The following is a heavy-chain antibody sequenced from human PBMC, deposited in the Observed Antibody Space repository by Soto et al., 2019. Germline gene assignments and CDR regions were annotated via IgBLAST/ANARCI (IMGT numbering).Heavy chain of an antibody. V-gene: IGHV4-30-4*01. D-gene: IGHD4-4*01. CDR1: GGSISSGDYY. J-gene: IGHJ4*02. CDR3: ARRYSNYGEFDY. Sequence: SETLSLTCSVSGGSISSGDYYWSWIRQPPGKGLEWIGYIYYSGSTYYNPSLKSRVTISVDTSKNQFSLKLSSVTAADTAVYYCARRYSNYGEFDYWGQGTLVTVSS. CDR2: IYYSGST.